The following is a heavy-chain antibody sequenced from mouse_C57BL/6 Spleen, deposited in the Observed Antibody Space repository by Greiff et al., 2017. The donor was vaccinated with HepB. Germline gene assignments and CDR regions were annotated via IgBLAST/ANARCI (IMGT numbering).Heavy chain of an antibody. CDR1: GYTFTSYW. V-gene: IGHV1-50*01. CDR3: ASWRDYDGYYDFDY. D-gene: IGHD2-3*01. Sequence: QVQLQQPGAELVKPGASVKLSCKASGYTFTSYWMQWVKQRPGQGLEWIGEIDPSDSYTNYNQKFKGKATLTVDTSSSTAYMQLSSLTSEDSAVYYCASWRDYDGYYDFDYWGQGTTLTVSS. CDR2: IDPSDSYT. J-gene: IGHJ2*01.